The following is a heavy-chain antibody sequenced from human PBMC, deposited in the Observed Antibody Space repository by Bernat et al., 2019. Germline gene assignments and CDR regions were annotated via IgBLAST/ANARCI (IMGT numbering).Heavy chain of an antibody. CDR2: ISSSSTI. CDR3: ARDDLGGGGPFDY. J-gene: IGHJ4*02. V-gene: IGHV3-48*02. D-gene: IGHD3-16*01. CDR1: GFTFSSYS. Sequence: EVQLVESGGGLVQPGGSLRLSCAASGFTFSSYSMNWVRQAPGKGLEWVSYISSSSTICNPDPVKDPFTSSSDNAKNSLELQMNSQGDEETAVYYCARDDLGGGGPFDYWGQGTLVTVSS.